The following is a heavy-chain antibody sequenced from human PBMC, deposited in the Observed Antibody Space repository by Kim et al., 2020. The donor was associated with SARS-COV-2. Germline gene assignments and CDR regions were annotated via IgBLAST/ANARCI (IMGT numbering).Heavy chain of an antibody. J-gene: IGHJ5*02. CDR3: ARRASITMIVVGYNWFDP. V-gene: IGHV1-2*02. CDR1: GYTFTGYY. CDR2: INPNSGGT. D-gene: IGHD3-22*01. Sequence: ASVKVSCKASGYTFTGYYMHWVRQAPGQGLEWMGWINPNSGGTNYAQKFQGRVTMTRDTSISTAYMELSRLRSDDTAVYYCARRASITMIVVGYNWFDPWGQGTLVTVSS.